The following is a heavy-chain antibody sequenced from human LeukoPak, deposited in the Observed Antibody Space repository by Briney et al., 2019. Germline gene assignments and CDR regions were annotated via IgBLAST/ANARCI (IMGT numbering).Heavy chain of an antibody. CDR3: AKGPSWRSVDYYYGMDV. Sequence: GGSLRLSCAASGFTFSSYGMHWVRQAPGKGLEWVAVISYDGSNKYYADSVKGRFTISRDNSKNTLYLQMNSLRAEDTAVYYCAKGPSWRSVDYYYGMDVWGQGTTVTVSS. CDR1: GFTFSSYG. V-gene: IGHV3-30*18. D-gene: IGHD3-3*01. CDR2: ISYDGSNK. J-gene: IGHJ6*02.